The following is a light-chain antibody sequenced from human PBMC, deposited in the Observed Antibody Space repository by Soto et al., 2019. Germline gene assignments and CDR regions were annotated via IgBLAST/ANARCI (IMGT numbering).Light chain of an antibody. J-gene: IGLJ2*01. V-gene: IGLV2-14*01. Sequence: QSVLTQPASVSGSPGQLITISCTGTSSDVGGYNYVSWYQQHPGKAPKLMIYDVSNRPSGVSNRFSGSKSGNTASLTISGLQAEDEADYYCSSYTSSSTSVVFGGGTKVTVL. CDR1: SSDVGGYNY. CDR3: SSYTSSSTSVV. CDR2: DVS.